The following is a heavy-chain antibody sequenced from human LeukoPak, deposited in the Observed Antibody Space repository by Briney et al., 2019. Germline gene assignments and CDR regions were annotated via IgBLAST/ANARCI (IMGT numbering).Heavy chain of an antibody. CDR3: ARACPPGDEWELLGCWFDP. J-gene: IGHJ5*02. CDR1: GDSVSSNSAA. CDR2: TYYRSKWYN. Sequence: SQTLSLTCAISGDSVSSNSAAWNWIRQSPSRGLEWLGRTYYRSKWYNDYAVSVKSRITINPDTSKNQFSLQLNSVTPEDTAVYYCARACPPGDEWELLGCWFDPWGQGTLVTVSS. V-gene: IGHV6-1*01. D-gene: IGHD1-26*01.